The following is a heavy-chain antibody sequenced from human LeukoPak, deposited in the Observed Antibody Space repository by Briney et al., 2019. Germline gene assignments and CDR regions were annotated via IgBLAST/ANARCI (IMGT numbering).Heavy chain of an antibody. CDR3: ARGTAMVSIDY. CDR2: INHSGST. J-gene: IGHJ4*02. Sequence: SETLPLTCAVYGGSFSGYYWSWIRQPPGKGLEWIGEINHSGSTNYNPSLKSRVTISVDTSKNQFSLKLSSVTAADTAVYYCARGTAMVSIDYWGQGTLVTVSS. V-gene: IGHV4-34*01. D-gene: IGHD5-18*01. CDR1: GGSFSGYY.